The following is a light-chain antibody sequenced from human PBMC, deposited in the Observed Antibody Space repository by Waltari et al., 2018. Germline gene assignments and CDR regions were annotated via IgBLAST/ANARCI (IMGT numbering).Light chain of an antibody. CDR2: DDA. CDR1: SIGSHS. J-gene: IGLJ1*01. Sequence: SDVLTQAPSVSVAPGQTATITCRGDSIGSHSVHWYQQRPGQAPVVVVYDDAYRASGIPERLAWSGSGNATTLTISRVQPGDEADYYCQVWDSSRDHPVFGPGTRVTVL. V-gene: IGLV3-21*02. CDR3: QVWDSSRDHPV.